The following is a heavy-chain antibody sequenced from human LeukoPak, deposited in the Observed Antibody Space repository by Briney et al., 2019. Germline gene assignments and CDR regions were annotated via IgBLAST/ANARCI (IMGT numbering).Heavy chain of an antibody. CDR2: IKSKTAGGTT. D-gene: IGHD3-22*01. CDR3: TQGSGQYYDY. CDR1: GLTLSNVW. V-gene: IGHV3-15*07. Sequence: PGGSLRLSCAVSGLTLSNVWMNWVRQAPGKGLEWVGRIKSKTAGGTTDFAAPVKGRFTIPRDDSKNTLYLQMNSLTSEDTAVYYCTQGSGQYYDYWGQGTLVTVSS. J-gene: IGHJ4*02.